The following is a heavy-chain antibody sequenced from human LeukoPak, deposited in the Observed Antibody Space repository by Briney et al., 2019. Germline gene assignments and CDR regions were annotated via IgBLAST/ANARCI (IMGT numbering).Heavy chain of an antibody. D-gene: IGHD3-22*01. CDR3: ARLRDSSGFYSRV. J-gene: IGHJ4*02. CDR1: RGSISSSGYY. V-gene: IGHV4-39*01. Sequence: SETLSLTCTVSRGSISSSGYYWGWIRQPPGKGLEWIGNIYYGGNTYYNPSLKSRATISVDTSKNQFSLKLTSVTAADTAVYYCARLRDSSGFYSRVWGQGTLVTVSS. CDR2: IYYGGNT.